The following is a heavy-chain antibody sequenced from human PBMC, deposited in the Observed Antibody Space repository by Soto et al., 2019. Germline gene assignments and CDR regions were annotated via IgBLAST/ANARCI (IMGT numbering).Heavy chain of an antibody. D-gene: IGHD1-1*01. J-gene: IGHJ5*02. V-gene: IGHV2-70*04. CDR2: IDWYDDK. Sequence: ESGPTLVNPTQPLTLTCTFSGFSLSTSGMRVSWIRQPPGKALQWLARIDWYDDKFYTTSLRTRLTISKDTSKNQVVLTMTNMDPVYTATYYCAKTGTDGSWFDPWGQGTLVTVSS. CDR1: GFSLSTSGMR. CDR3: AKTGTDGSWFDP.